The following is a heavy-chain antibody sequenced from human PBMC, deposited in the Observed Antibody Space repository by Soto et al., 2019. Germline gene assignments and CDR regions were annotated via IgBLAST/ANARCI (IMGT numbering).Heavy chain of an antibody. V-gene: IGHV2-70*04. CDR3: ARMFHCSGGTCPFDY. D-gene: IGHD2-15*01. J-gene: IGHJ4*02. CDR2: IDWDDDK. Sequence: SGAPLVNPTQTRTLTCTFSGFSLSTSGMRVSWIRQPPGKALEWLARIDWDDDKFYNTSLKTRLTISKDSSKNQVVLTMTNMDPVDTATYYCARMFHCSGGTCPFDYWGQGALVTVSS. CDR1: GFSLSTSGMR.